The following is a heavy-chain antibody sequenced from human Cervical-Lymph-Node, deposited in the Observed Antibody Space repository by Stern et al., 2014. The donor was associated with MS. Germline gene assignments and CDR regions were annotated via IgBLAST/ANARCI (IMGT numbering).Heavy chain of an antibody. CDR2: ISTDGSAT. CDR1: GFTFSNFA. J-gene: IGHJ4*02. Sequence: QVQLVQSGGGVVQPGRSLRLSCAASGFTFSNFAMNWLRQSPDKGLQWLAAISTDGSATNYADSVKGRFTISRDNSKDTLYLEMNSLTTDDTAVFYCARDLGYWGQGTLVTVSS. CDR3: ARDLGY. V-gene: IGHV3-30-3*01.